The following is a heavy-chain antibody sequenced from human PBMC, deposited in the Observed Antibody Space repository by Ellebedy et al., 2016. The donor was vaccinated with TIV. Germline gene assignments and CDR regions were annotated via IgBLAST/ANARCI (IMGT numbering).Heavy chain of an antibody. CDR1: GGSLSGHY. CDR2: IKDSGST. V-gene: IGHV4-34*01. D-gene: IGHD3-16*01. Sequence: MPSETLSLTCGIYGGSLSGHYWSWIRQSPGKGLQWIGEIKDSGSTNYNPSLKSRVTISIDTSRNQFSLKVNFVTAADTAVYYCASHRGNTFGPYDYWGQGTLVTVSS. CDR3: ASHRGNTFGPYDY. J-gene: IGHJ4*02.